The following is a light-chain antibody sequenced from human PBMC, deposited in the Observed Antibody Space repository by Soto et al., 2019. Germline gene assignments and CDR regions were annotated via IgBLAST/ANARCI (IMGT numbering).Light chain of an antibody. CDR3: HQCNKCPLT. CDR1: QSVSSY. Sequence: ESVANQSADTVYLSEEERANXSCRASQSVSSYLPWYQQKPGHAPRLLIYGASTRATGIPARFSGSGSGTEFTLTISSLHSEDFAVYHCHQCNKCPLTLAQLTKVDTK. CDR2: GAS. V-gene: IGKV3-15*01. J-gene: IGKJ1*01.